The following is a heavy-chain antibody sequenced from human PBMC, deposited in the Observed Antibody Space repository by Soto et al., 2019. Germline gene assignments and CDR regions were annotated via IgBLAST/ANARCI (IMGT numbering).Heavy chain of an antibody. CDR2: IYYTGST. V-gene: IGHV4-61*03. J-gene: IGHJ4*02. CDR1: GGSVSSESHY. D-gene: IGHD5-18*01. CDR3: ARGRGYSYGYPFDY. Sequence: SETLSLTCTVSGGSVSSESHYWSWIRQTPGKGLEWIGYIYYTGSTYYNPSLKSRVTISVDTSKNHFSLKLSSVTAADTAIYSCARGRGYSYGYPFDYWGQGTLVTVSS.